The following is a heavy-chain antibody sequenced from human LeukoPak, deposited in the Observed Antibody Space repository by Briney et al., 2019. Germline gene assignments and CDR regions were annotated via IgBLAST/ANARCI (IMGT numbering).Heavy chain of an antibody. D-gene: IGHD3-10*02. J-gene: IGHJ6*04. CDR1: GFTFSSYS. CDR3: AELGITTIGGV. V-gene: IGHV3-48*04. CDR2: ISSSSSTI. Sequence: GGSLRLSCAASGFTFSSYSVNWVRQAPGKGLEWVSYISSSSSTIYYADSVKGRFTISRDNAKNSLYLQMNSLRAEDTAVYYCAELGITTIGGVWGKGTTVTISS.